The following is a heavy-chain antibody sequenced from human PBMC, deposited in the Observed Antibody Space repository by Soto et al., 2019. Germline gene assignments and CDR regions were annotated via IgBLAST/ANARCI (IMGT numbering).Heavy chain of an antibody. CDR1: GGSISSSSYY. V-gene: IGHV4-39*02. CDR3: ARDKITGLFDY. D-gene: IGHD2-8*02. Sequence: SETLSLTCTVPGGSISSSSYYWGWIRQPPGKGLEWIGSIYYSGSTYYNPSLKSRVTISVDTSKNQFSLKLSSVTAADTAVYYCARDKITGLFDYWGQGTLVTVSS. CDR2: IYYSGST. J-gene: IGHJ4*02.